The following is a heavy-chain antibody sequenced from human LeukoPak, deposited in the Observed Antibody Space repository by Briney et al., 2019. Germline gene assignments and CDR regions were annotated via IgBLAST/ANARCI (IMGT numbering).Heavy chain of an antibody. D-gene: IGHD2-15*01. J-gene: IGHJ4*02. CDR2: IYPDDSDT. CDR3: AGDPAQGIFDY. V-gene: IGHV5-51*01. Sequence: GESLKISCKGSGYSFTTYWIGWVRQMPGKGLEWMGIIYPDDSDTTYSPSFQGQVTISLDKSISTAYLQWSSLKASDTAMYYCAGDPAQGIFDYWGQGTLVTVSS. CDR1: GYSFTTYW.